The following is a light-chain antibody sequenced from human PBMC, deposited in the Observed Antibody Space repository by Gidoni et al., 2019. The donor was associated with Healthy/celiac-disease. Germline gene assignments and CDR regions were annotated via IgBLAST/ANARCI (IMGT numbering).Light chain of an antibody. J-gene: IGLJ2*01. CDR3: QSYDSSLSGSV. V-gene: IGLV1-40*01. CDR1: SSNLGAGYD. CDR2: GNS. Sequence: SVLTQPPSVSGAPGQRVTISCTGSSSNLGAGYDVPWYQQLPGTAPKPLISGNSNRPSGVPDRFSGSKSGTAASLAITGLQAEDEADYYCQSYDSSLSGSVFGGGTKLTVL.